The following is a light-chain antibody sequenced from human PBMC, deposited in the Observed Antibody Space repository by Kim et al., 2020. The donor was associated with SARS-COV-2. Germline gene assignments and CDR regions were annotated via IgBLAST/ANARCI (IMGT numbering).Light chain of an antibody. V-gene: IGKV3-20*01. CDR3: QQYGSSPPRFT. Sequence: GESATPSCRASQSVSSSYLAWYQQKPGQAPRLLIYGASSRATGIPDRFSGSGSGTDFTLTISRLEPEDFAVYYCQQYGSSPPRFTFGPGTKVDIK. CDR1: QSVSSSY. CDR2: GAS. J-gene: IGKJ3*01.